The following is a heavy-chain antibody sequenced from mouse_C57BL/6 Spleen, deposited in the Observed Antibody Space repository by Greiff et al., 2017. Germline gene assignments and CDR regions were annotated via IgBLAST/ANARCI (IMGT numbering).Heavy chain of an antibody. J-gene: IGHJ2*01. CDR3: ARGEKLYYDYAGGY. CDR2: IYPGNGDP. CDR1: GYTFTSYN. D-gene: IGHD2-4*01. V-gene: IGHV1-12*01. Sequence: QVQLQQSGAELVRPGASVKMSCKASGYTFTSYNMHWVKQTPRQGLEWIGAIYPGNGDPSYNQKFKGKATLTVDKSSSTAYMQLSSLTSEDSAVYFGARGEKLYYDYAGGYWGQGTTLTVSS.